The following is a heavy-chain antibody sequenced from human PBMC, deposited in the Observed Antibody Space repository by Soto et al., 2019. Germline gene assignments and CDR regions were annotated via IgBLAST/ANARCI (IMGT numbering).Heavy chain of an antibody. J-gene: IGHJ4*02. CDR2: IYSGGST. Sequence: GGSLTLSCAASGFTVSSNYMSWVRQAPGKGLEWVSVIYSGGSTYYADSVKGRFTISRDNSKNTLYLQMNSLRAEDTAVYYCARSNWGRAYWGQGTLVTVSS. D-gene: IGHD3-16*01. CDR3: ARSNWGRAY. V-gene: IGHV3-53*01. CDR1: GFTVSSNY.